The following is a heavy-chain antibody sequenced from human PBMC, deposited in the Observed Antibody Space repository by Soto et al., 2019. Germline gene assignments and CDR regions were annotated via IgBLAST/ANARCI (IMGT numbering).Heavy chain of an antibody. CDR3: AKDPYYDILTGYCFYY. CDR2: ISGSGGST. D-gene: IGHD3-9*01. CDR1: GFTFSSYA. V-gene: IGHV3-23*01. J-gene: IGHJ4*02. Sequence: ELHLLESGGGLVQPGGSLRLSCAASGFTFSSYAMSWVRQAPGKGLEWVSAISGSGGSTYYADSVKGRFTISRDNSKNTLYLQMNSLRAEVTAVYYCAKDPYYDILTGYCFYYWGQGTLVTVSS.